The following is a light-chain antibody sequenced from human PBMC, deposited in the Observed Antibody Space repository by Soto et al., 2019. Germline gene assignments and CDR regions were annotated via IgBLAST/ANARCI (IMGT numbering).Light chain of an antibody. CDR2: QDS. CDR3: QAWDSSTAVV. CDR1: KLGDKY. Sequence: SYELTQQPSMSVSPGQTASINCSGDKLGDKYACWYQQKPGQSPVLVIYQDSKRPSGIPERFSGSNSGNTATLTISGTQAMDEADYYCQAWDSSTAVVVCGGTKLTVL. J-gene: IGLJ2*01. V-gene: IGLV3-1*01.